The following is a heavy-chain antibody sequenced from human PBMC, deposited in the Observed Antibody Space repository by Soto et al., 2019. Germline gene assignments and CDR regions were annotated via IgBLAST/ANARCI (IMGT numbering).Heavy chain of an antibody. Sequence: HPGGSLRLSCTPSGFTFSAYAKSWVRQAPGKGLQWVSAISGSGVMSYYADSVRGRFTISRDNSRNALFLQMSSLRAEDTAVYYCAKRQSGISGWSPFDSWGQGTLVTVSS. D-gene: IGHD6-19*01. V-gene: IGHV3-23*01. CDR1: GFTFSAYA. CDR2: ISGSGVMS. CDR3: AKRQSGISGWSPFDS. J-gene: IGHJ4*01.